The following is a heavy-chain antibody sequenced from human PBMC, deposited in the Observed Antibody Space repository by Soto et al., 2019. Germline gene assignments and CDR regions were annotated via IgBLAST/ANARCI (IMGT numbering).Heavy chain of an antibody. J-gene: IGHJ4*02. CDR2: IRSGANTYAT. CDR1: GFTFSGST. CDR3: TREGAAHDY. Sequence: EVQLVESGGGLVQPGGSLKLSCAASGFTFSGSTMHWVRQASGKGLEWVGRIRSGANTYATAYAASVNGRFTISRDDSKNTAYLQMNSLKDEDTALYYCTREGAAHDYWGQGTLVTVSS. V-gene: IGHV3-73*02. D-gene: IGHD1-26*01.